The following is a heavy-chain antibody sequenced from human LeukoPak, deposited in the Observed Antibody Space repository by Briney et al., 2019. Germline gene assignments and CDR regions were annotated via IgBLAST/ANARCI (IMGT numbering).Heavy chain of an antibody. J-gene: IGHJ2*01. Sequence: GGSLTLSCAASGFTFSDYYMTWIRQAPGKGLEGVSYISSSGNTIYYADSVKGRFTISSDNAKNSVYLQMNSLRADDSAVYYCAREDIAVVPTAMPRYFDLWGRGTLVTVSA. CDR2: ISSSGNTI. CDR1: GFTFSDYY. CDR3: AREDIAVVPTAMPRYFDL. V-gene: IGHV3-11*01. D-gene: IGHD2-2*01.